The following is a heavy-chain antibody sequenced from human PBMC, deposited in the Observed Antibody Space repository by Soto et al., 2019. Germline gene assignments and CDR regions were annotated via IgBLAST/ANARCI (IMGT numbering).Heavy chain of an antibody. CDR2: IYPGDSDT. V-gene: IGHV5-51*03. Sequence: GESLKISCKGSGYSFTSYWIGWVRQMPGKGLEWMGMIYPGDSDTRYSPSFQGQVTISADKSRSTAYQQWRSLKASDTAMYYCASSGYDYGYYYGMDVWGQGTTVTVSS. D-gene: IGHD5-12*01. J-gene: IGHJ6*02. CDR1: GYSFTSYW. CDR3: ASSGYDYGYYYGMDV.